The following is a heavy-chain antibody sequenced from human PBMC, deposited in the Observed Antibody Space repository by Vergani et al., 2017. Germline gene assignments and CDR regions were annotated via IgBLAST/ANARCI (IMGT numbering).Heavy chain of an antibody. Sequence: EVQLVESGGGLVQPGRSLRLSCTASGFTFGDYAMSWFRQAPGQALERVGFIRSKGYGGTTEYAASVKGRFTISRDESKSIAYRQMNSLQTKDPAVYYCTRGRPMDYYDSLTGYYDDFDYWGQGTLVTVSS. CDR3: TRGRPMDYYDSLTGYYDDFDY. J-gene: IGHJ4*02. CDR1: GFTFGDYA. V-gene: IGHV3-49*03. CDR2: IRSKGYGGTT. D-gene: IGHD3-9*01.